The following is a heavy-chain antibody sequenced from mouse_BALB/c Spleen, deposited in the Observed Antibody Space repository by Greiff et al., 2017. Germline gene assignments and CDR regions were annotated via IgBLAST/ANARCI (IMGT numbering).Heavy chain of an antibody. V-gene: IGHV5-6-5*01. J-gene: IGHJ4*01. CDR2: ISSGGST. CDR3: ARGEYGNYEGY. Sequence: EVQGVESGGGLVKPGGSLTLSCAASGFTFSSYAMSWVRQTPEKRLEWVASISSGGSTYYPDSVKGRFTISRDNASNILYLQMSSLRSEDTAMYYCARGEYGNYEGYWGQGTSVTVSS. D-gene: IGHD2-10*02. CDR1: GFTFSSYA.